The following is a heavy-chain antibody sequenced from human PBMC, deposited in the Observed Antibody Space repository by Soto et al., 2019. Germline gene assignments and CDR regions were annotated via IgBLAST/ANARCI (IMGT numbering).Heavy chain of an antibody. CDR3: ERLSRPDIVVVPAAIMGAGYYYGMEV. CDR1: GYSFTSYW. V-gene: IGHV5-51*01. Sequence: GESLKISCKGSGYSFTSYWIGWVRQMPGKGLEWMGIIYPGDSDTRYSPSFQGQVTISADKSISTAYLQWSSLKASDTAMYYCERLSRPDIVVVPAAIMGAGYYYGMEVGGQGTTVTVSS. D-gene: IGHD2-2*02. CDR2: IYPGDSDT. J-gene: IGHJ6*02.